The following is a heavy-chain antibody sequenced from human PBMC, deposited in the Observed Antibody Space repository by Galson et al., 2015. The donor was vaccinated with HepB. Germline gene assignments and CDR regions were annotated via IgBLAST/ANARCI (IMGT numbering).Heavy chain of an antibody. V-gene: IGHV5-51*01. D-gene: IGHD1-26*01. CDR1: EYSFTSYW. CDR2: IFPGDSDT. J-gene: IGHJ2*01. CDR3: ARRGMSGGWYFDL. Sequence: QSGAEVKKSGESLKISCKGSEYSFTSYWIGWVRQKPGKGLEWMGIIFPGDSDTKYRPSLEGQVTLSIDKSINTAYLQWSSLKASDTAIYYCARRGMSGGWYFDLWGRGTLVTVSS.